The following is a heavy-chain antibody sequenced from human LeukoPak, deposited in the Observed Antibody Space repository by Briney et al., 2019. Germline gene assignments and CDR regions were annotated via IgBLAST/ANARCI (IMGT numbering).Heavy chain of an antibody. CDR3: AKDEGGLITMIVVVTTFDY. V-gene: IGHV4-39*07. J-gene: IGHJ4*02. Sequence: SETLSLTCTVSGGSISSSSYYWGWLRQPPGTGLEWIGSIYYSGSTYYNPSLKSRVTISVDTSKNQFSLKLSSVTAEDTAVYYCAKDEGGLITMIVVVTTFDYWGQGTLVTVSS. D-gene: IGHD3-22*01. CDR2: IYYSGST. CDR1: GGSISSSSYY.